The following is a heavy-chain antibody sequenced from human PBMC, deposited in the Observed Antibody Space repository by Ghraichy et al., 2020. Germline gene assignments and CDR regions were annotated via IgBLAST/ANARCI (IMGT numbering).Heavy chain of an antibody. J-gene: IGHJ6*02. Sequence: GESLNISCAASGLTFGNFAMTWVRQAPGKGLEWGSGISGSGGSTHYADSVKGRFNISRDNSKNTLYLQMNSLRAEDTALYYCAKPGHPDSGGYNAVYYAMDVWGQGTTVTVSS. D-gene: IGHD3-22*01. CDR1: GLTFGNFA. V-gene: IGHV3-23*01. CDR2: ISGSGGST. CDR3: AKPGHPDSGGYNAVYYAMDV.